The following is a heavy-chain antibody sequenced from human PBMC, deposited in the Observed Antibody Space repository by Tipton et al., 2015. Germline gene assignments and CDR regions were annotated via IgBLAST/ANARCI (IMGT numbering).Heavy chain of an antibody. V-gene: IGHV4-61*01. CDR2: IFSGGST. CDR1: GDSVNSGNYY. CDR3: ARSAYCSGGSCYYGYYYYIMDV. Sequence: TLSLTCTVSGDSVNSGNYYWSWILQPPGKGLEWIGYIFSGGSTNSNPSVKSRVTISVDTSKNQFSLKLSSVTAADTAVYYCARSAYCSGGSCYYGYYYYIMDVWGQGTAVTVSS. D-gene: IGHD2-15*01. J-gene: IGHJ6*02.